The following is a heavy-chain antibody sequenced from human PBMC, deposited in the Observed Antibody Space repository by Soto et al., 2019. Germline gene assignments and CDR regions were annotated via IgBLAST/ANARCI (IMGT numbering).Heavy chain of an antibody. J-gene: IGHJ4*02. D-gene: IGHD1-26*01. CDR3: ARQVFFSGSCDYFVC. Sequence: LSLTCTVSGGSISSSNYYWGWIRQPPGKGLEWIGSIYHGGNTYYNPSLESRVTISVDTCRNQFSLRLSSVTAADRAAYYCARQVFFSGSCDYFVCWGQGTLVTVFS. V-gene: IGHV4-39*01. CDR2: IYHGGNT. CDR1: GGSISSSNYY.